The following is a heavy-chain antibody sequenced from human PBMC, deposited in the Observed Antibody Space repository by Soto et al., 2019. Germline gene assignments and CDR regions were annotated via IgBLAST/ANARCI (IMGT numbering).Heavy chain of an antibody. V-gene: IGHV1-3*01. Sequence: ASVKVSCTASGYTFTTYAIHWARQAPGQRLEWMGWINCGNGNAKYSQKFQGKVTNYRDTSATTAYMELSNLRTEHTAVYYCVRELVVRGVPKWFDPWGQGTLVSVSS. CDR3: VRELVVRGVPKWFDP. D-gene: IGHD3-10*01. CDR2: INCGNGNA. J-gene: IGHJ5*02. CDR1: GYTFTTYA.